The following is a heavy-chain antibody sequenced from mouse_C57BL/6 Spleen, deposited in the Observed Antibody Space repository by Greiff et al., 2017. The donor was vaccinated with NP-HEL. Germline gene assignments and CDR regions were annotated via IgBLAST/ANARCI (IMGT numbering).Heavy chain of an antibody. D-gene: IGHD2-4*01. CDR1: GFTFSDYG. J-gene: IGHJ4*01. CDR3: ARDYEYGAMDY. CDR2: ISSGSSTI. V-gene: IGHV5-17*01. Sequence: EVKLVESGGGLVKPGGSLKLSCAASGFTFSDYGMHWVRQAPEKGLEWVAYISSGSSTIYYADTVKGRFTISRDNAKNTLFLQMTSLRSEDTAMYYCARDYEYGAMDYWGQGTSVTVSS.